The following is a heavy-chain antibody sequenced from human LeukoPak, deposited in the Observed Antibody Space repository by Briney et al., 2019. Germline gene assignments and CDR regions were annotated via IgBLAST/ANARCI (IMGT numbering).Heavy chain of an antibody. J-gene: IGHJ4*02. V-gene: IGHV3-33*08. CDR1: GFTFSSYA. CDR2: IWYDGSNK. CDR3: AREPGLIIKGLNFDY. D-gene: IGHD3-3*01. Sequence: GGSLRLSCAASGFTFSSYAMHWVRQAPGKGLEWVAVIWYDGSNKYYADSVKGRFTISRDNSKNTLYLQMNSLRAEDTAVYYCAREPGLIIKGLNFDYWGQGTLVTVSS.